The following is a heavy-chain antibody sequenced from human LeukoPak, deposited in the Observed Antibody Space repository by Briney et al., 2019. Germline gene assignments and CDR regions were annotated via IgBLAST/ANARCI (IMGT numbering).Heavy chain of an antibody. CDR2: VSWEGTNT. CDR1: GFSFDGYT. Sequence: PGGSLRVSCEASGFSFDGYTMHWVRQAPGRSLEWVALVSWEGTNTYYADSVKGRFTISRDNSKNTLYLQMNSLRAEDTAVYYCARADTDYGDYRGWDYWGQGTLVTVSS. V-gene: IGHV3-43*01. CDR3: ARADTDYGDYRGWDY. J-gene: IGHJ4*02. D-gene: IGHD4-17*01.